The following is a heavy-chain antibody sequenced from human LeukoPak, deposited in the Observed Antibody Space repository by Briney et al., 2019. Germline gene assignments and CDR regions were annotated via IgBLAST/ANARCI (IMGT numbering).Heavy chain of an antibody. CDR2: IYYSGST. Sequence: PLETLSLTCTVSGGSISSSSYYWGWIRQPPGKGLEWIGSIYYSGSTYYNPSLKSRVTISVDTSKNQFSLKLSSVTAADTAVYYCARPITRGIEDAFDIWGQGTMVTVSS. CDR1: GGSISSSSYY. D-gene: IGHD3-10*01. J-gene: IGHJ3*02. V-gene: IGHV4-39*01. CDR3: ARPITRGIEDAFDI.